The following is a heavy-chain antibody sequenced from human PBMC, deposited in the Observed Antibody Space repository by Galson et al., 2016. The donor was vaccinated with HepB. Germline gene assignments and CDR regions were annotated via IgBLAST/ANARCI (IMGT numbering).Heavy chain of an antibody. CDR3: ARDRYDSSGWNYIFDC. J-gene: IGHJ4*02. CDR2: IYRSGSV. Sequence: SETLSLTCAVSGDSITTTSWWSWVRQPPGKGLEWIGEIYRSGSVNYNPSLNSRVTLSIDKSKNQFSLNLTSVTAADTAVYYCARDRYDSSGWNYIFDCWGQGILVTVTS. CDR1: GDSITTTSW. D-gene: IGHD3-22*01. V-gene: IGHV4-4*02.